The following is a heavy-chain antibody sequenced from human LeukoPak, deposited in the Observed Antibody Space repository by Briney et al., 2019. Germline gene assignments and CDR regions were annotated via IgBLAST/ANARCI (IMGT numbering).Heavy chain of an antibody. D-gene: IGHD5-12*01. V-gene: IGHV3-21*01. CDR1: GFTFSSYS. J-gene: IGHJ4*02. CDR2: ISSSSSYI. Sequence: GGSLRLSCAASGFTFSSYSMNWVRQAPGKGLEWVSSISSSSSYIYYADSVKGRFTISRDNAKNSLYLQMNSLRAEDTAVYYCARVLATRYDIDYWGQGTLVTVSS. CDR3: ARVLATRYDIDY.